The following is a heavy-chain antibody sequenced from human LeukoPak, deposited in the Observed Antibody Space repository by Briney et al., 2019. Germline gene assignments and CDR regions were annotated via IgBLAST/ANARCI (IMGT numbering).Heavy chain of an antibody. Sequence: GGSLRLSCAASGFTFSSYAMSWVRQAPGKGLEWVSSISGSGGSTYYADSVKGRSTISRDNSKNTLYLQMNSLRAEDTAVYYCAKRMSRGAVAALFDYWGQGTLVTVSS. J-gene: IGHJ4*02. CDR2: ISGSGGST. D-gene: IGHD6-19*01. CDR1: GFTFSSYA. CDR3: AKRMSRGAVAALFDY. V-gene: IGHV3-23*01.